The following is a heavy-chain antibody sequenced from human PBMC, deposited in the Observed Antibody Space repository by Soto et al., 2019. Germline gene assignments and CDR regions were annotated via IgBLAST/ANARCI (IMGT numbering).Heavy chain of an antibody. D-gene: IGHD2-2*01. Sequence: QVQLVQSGAEVKKPGSSVKVSCKASGGTFSSYTISWVRQAPGQGLEWMGRIIPILGIANYAQKFQGRVTITADKAPSQAYMELSSLRSEDPAVYYCATGVGLQLLLPVNYGMDVWGQGTTGTVSS. J-gene: IGHJ6*02. CDR2: IIPILGIA. CDR3: ATGVGLQLLLPVNYGMDV. V-gene: IGHV1-69*02. CDR1: GGTFSSYT.